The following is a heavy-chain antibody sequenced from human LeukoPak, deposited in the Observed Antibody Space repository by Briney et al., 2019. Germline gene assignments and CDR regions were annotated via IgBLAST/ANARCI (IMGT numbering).Heavy chain of an antibody. CDR3: AKFGC. D-gene: IGHD3-10*01. Sequence: PSQTLSLTCTVSGGSISSGSYYWSWIRQPAGKGLEWIGRIYSSGSTIYNPSLKSRVTISVDTSKNQFSLKLSSVTAADTAVYYCAKFGCWGQGTLVTVSS. J-gene: IGHJ4*02. V-gene: IGHV4-61*02. CDR1: GGSISSGSYY. CDR2: IYSSGST.